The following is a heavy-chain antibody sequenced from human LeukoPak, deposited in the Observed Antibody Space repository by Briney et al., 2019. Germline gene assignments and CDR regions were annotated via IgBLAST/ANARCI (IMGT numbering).Heavy chain of an antibody. D-gene: IGHD1-26*01. Sequence: GGSLRLSCPASGFTFSSYSMNWVRQAPGNGLEWVSSISSSSSYIYYADSVKGRFTISRDNAKNSLYLQMNSLRAEDTAVYYCARDSGSYLRYFQHWGQGTLVTVSS. CDR2: ISSSSSYI. CDR3: ARDSGSYLRYFQH. CDR1: GFTFSSYS. V-gene: IGHV3-21*01. J-gene: IGHJ1*01.